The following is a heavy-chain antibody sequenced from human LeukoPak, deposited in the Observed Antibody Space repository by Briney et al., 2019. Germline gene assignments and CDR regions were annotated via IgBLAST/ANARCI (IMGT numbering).Heavy chain of an antibody. CDR1: GFTFSSYG. V-gene: IGHV3-30*18. Sequence: PGGSLRLSCAASGFTFSSYGMRWVRQAPGKGLEWVAVISYDGSNKYYADSVKGRFTISRDNSKNTLYLQMNSLRAEDTAVYYCAKGIRMNYDFTYDYYGMDVWGQGTTVTVSS. CDR3: AKGIRMNYDFTYDYYGMDV. D-gene: IGHD3-3*01. CDR2: ISYDGSNK. J-gene: IGHJ6*02.